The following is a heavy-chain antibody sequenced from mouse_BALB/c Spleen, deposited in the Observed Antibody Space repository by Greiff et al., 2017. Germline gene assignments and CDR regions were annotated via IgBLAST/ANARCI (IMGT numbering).Heavy chain of an antibody. Sequence: VQLQQSGPGLVQPSQSLSITCTVSGFSLTSYGVHWVRQSPGKGLEWLGVIWSGGSTDYNAAFISRLSISKDNSKSHVFFKMNSLLANDTAIYYCARKGLYYYAMDYWGQGTSVTVSS. J-gene: IGHJ4*01. V-gene: IGHV2-2*02. CDR1: GFSLTSYG. D-gene: IGHD2-2*01. CDR2: IWSGGST. CDR3: ARKGLYYYAMDY.